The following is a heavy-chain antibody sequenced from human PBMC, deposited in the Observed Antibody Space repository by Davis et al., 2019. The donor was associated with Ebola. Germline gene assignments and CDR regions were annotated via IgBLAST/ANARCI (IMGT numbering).Heavy chain of an antibody. V-gene: IGHV5-51*01. J-gene: IGHJ4*02. CDR1: GNSFTSHW. D-gene: IGHD2-8*01. CDR3: ARGVGVLVLMVYAIDY. CDR2: IYPGDSDT. Sequence: GESLKISCKDSGNSFTSHWIVWVRQMPGKGLEWMGIIYPGDSDTRYSPSFLGQVIFSADKSISTAYMELSRLRSDDTAVYYCARGVGVLVLMVYAIDYWGQGTLVTVSS.